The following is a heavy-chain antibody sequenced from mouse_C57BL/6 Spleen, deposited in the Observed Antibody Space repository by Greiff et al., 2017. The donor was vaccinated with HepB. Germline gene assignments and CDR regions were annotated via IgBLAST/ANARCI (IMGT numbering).Heavy chain of an antibody. D-gene: IGHD3-2*02. J-gene: IGHJ3*01. CDR1: GFTFSSYG. Sequence: EVQLVESGGDLVKPGGSLKLSCAASGFTFSSYGMSWVRQTPDKRLEWVATISSGGSYTYYPDSVKGRFTISRDNAKNTLYLQMSSLKSEDTAMYYCARRSSGYGFAYWGQGTLVTVSA. CDR3: ARRSSGYGFAY. V-gene: IGHV5-6*01. CDR2: ISSGGSYT.